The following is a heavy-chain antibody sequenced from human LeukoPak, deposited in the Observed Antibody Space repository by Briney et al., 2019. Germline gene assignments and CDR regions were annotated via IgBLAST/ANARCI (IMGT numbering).Heavy chain of an antibody. J-gene: IGHJ4*02. CDR2: ISAYNGYT. Sequence: AASVKVSCKASGYTFTNYGISWVRQAPEQGLEWMGWISAYNGYTNYAQKLQGRVTMTTDTSTSTVYMELRSLRSDDTAVDYCARDGHRTYYYDTSTYRFDYWGQGTLVTVSS. CDR1: GYTFTNYG. CDR3: ARDGHRTYYYDTSTYRFDY. V-gene: IGHV1-18*01. D-gene: IGHD3-22*01.